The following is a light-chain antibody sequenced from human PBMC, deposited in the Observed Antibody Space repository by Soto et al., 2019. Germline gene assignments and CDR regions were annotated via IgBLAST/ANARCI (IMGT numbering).Light chain of an antibody. J-gene: IGKJ1*01. V-gene: IGKV3-20*01. CDR2: GAS. CDR1: QSVSSSY. Sequence: EIVLTQSPGTLSLSPWERATLSWRASQSVSSSYLAWYQQKPGQAPRPLIYGASSRATGIPDRFSGSGSGTDFTLTISRLEPEDFAVYYCQQYGSSPRTFGQGTKVDIK. CDR3: QQYGSSPRT.